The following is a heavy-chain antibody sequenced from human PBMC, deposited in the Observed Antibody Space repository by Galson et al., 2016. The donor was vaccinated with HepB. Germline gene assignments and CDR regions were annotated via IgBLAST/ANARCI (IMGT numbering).Heavy chain of an antibody. CDR3: AKVGFSDLDY. V-gene: IGHV3-23*01. J-gene: IGHJ4*02. Sequence: ASGFTFRSYAMSWVRQSPGEGLEWVSSISSSGEHISYADSVKGRFTISRDNSKNTVSLLMSSLRADDTAIYYCAKVGFSDLDYWGQGTLVTVSS. CDR2: ISSSGEHI. D-gene: IGHD1-26*01. CDR1: GFTFRSYA.